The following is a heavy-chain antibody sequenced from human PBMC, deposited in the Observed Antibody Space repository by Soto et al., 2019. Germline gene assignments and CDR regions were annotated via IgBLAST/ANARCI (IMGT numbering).Heavy chain of an antibody. J-gene: IGHJ5*02. CDR3: ARERGEWFGDILPHGWFDP. D-gene: IGHD3-10*01. CDR2: ILYTGYT. CDR1: GGSISDYY. V-gene: IGHV4-59*01. Sequence: NPSETLSLPCTVSGGSISDYYWSWIRQPPGKGLEWIGYILYTGYTNYNPSLKSRITISIDTSRNQFSLRLRSVPGAHTAVSYCARERGEWFGDILPHGWFDPWSQGTLVTVSS.